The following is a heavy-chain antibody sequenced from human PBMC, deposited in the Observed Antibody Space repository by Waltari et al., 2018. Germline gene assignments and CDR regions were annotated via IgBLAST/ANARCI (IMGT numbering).Heavy chain of an antibody. D-gene: IGHD6-13*01. CDR3: AKMGIAGTLDY. CDR1: GFTFDDYA. CDR2: ISWNSGSI. J-gene: IGHJ4*02. V-gene: IGHV3-9*03. Sequence: EVQLVESGGGLVQPGRSLRLSCAASGFTFDDYAMHWVRQAPGKGRGWVSGISWNSGSIGYADSVKGRFTISRDNAKNSLYLQMNSLRAEDMALYYCAKMGIAGTLDYWGQGTLVTVSS.